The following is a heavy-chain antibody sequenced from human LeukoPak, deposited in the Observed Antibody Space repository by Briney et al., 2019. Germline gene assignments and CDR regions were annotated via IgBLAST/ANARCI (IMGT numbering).Heavy chain of an antibody. V-gene: IGHV1-2*02. CDR2: INPNSGGT. Sequence: ASVKVSCKASGYTFTGYYMHWVRQAPGQGLEWMGWINPNSGGTNYAQKFQGRVTMTRDTSISTAYMELSRLRSDDTAVYYCARYEGIAARADDAFDIWGQGTMVTVSS. CDR3: ARYEGIAARADDAFDI. J-gene: IGHJ3*02. D-gene: IGHD6-6*01. CDR1: GYTFTGYY.